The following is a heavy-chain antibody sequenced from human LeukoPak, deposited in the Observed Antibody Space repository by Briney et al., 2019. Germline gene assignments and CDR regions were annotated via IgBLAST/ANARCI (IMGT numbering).Heavy chain of an antibody. CDR1: GFTFSSYG. V-gene: IGHV3-30*03. CDR2: TSYDGSNK. Sequence: GGSLRLSCAASGFTFSSYGMHWVRQAPGKGLEWVAVTSYDGSNKYYADYVKGRFTISRDNSKNTLYLQMNSLKTEDTAVYYCTTETRPGDFDYWGQGTLVTVSS. CDR3: TTETRPGDFDY. J-gene: IGHJ4*02. D-gene: IGHD7-27*01.